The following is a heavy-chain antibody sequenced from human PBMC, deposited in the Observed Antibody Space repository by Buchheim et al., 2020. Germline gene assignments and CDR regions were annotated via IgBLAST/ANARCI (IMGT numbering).Heavy chain of an antibody. D-gene: IGHD3-3*02. Sequence: QVQLVQSGGGVVQPGGSLRLSCVPSGFTFYNYDLHWVRQAPGKGLEWLAIIPYNGARKFYTDSVKGRFTISRDNVRSTVYLQISSLRREDTALYSCVKESRRSPERGVPIIGDNGRGHFDHWGQG. CDR1: GFTFYNYD. CDR3: VKESRRSPERGVPIIGDNGRGHFDH. V-gene: IGHV3-30-3*02. J-gene: IGHJ4*02. CDR2: IPYNGARK.